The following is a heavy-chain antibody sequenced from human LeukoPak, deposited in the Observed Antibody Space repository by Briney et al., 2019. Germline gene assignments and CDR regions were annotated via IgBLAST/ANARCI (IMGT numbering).Heavy chain of an antibody. V-gene: IGHV4-34*01. CDR3: ARSPRVVVPAAMPRGYYYYGMDV. CDR2: INHSGST. D-gene: IGHD2-2*01. Sequence: SETLSLTCAVYGGPFSGYYWSWIRQPPGKGLEWIGEINHSGSTNYNPSLKSRVTISVDTSKNQFSLKLSSVTAADTAVYYCARSPRVVVPAAMPRGYYYYGMDVWGKGTTVTVSS. J-gene: IGHJ6*04. CDR1: GGPFSGYY.